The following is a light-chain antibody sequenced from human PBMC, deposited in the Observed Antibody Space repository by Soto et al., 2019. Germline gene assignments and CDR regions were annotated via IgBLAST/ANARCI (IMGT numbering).Light chain of an antibody. J-gene: IGKJ4*01. Sequence: EIVMTQSPATLSVSPGERATLSCRASQALGSDFAWYQQKPGLPPRLLIYGASSRATGFPARFSGSGSGTEFTLTISSLQSEDFAVYYCQQYRNWPLTFGGGTKVDIK. V-gene: IGKV3-15*01. CDR1: QALGSD. CDR3: QQYRNWPLT. CDR2: GAS.